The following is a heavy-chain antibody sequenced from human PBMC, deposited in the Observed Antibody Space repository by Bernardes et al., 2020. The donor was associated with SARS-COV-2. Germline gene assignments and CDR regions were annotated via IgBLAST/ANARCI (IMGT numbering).Heavy chain of an antibody. D-gene: IGHD3-9*01. CDR3: ANGLAP. CDR2: VDNSGGT. V-gene: IGHV4-59*02. Sequence: SETLSLTCIVSGGSVSSHHWSWVRQPPGKGLEWIGFVDNSGGTSYNPSLKSRVTISLDTSKKQSSLKVRSVTAADTAMYYCANGLAPWGQGTLVTVSS. CDR1: GGSVSSHH. J-gene: IGHJ4*02.